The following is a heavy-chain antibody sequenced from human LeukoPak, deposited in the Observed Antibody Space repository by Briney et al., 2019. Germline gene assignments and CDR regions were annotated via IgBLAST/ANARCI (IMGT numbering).Heavy chain of an antibody. CDR1: GGSISSYY. V-gene: IGHV4-59*12. Sequence: SETLSLTCTVSGGSISSYYWSWIRQPPGKGLEWIGYIYYSGSTNYNPSLKSRVTISVDTSKNQFSLKLSSVTAADTAVYYCARILGVYNWFDPWGQGTLVTVSS. J-gene: IGHJ5*02. CDR3: ARILGVYNWFDP. CDR2: IYYSGST. D-gene: IGHD3-10*01.